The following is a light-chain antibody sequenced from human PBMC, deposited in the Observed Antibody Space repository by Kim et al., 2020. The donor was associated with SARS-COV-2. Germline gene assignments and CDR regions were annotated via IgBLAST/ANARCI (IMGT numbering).Light chain of an antibody. CDR1: RGISSY. Sequence: AALGDRVTITCRASRGISSYLAWYQQKPGRAPRLMIYAASTSQSGVPSRFSGSGSGTEFTLTISSLQPEDFATYYCQQLNNYPFTFGPGTKVDIK. V-gene: IGKV1-9*01. CDR2: AAS. CDR3: QQLNNYPFT. J-gene: IGKJ3*01.